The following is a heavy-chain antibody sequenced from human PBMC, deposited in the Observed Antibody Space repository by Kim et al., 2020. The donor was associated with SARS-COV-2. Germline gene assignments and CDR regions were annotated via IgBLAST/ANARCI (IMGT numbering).Heavy chain of an antibody. V-gene: IGHV3-72*01. D-gene: IGHD3-10*01. J-gene: IGHJ1*01. CDR3: TRGGSGSSKEYFQF. CDR1: GFTFSDYY. CDR2: SRDKTNRYTT. Sequence: GGSLRLSCAASGFTFSDYYMDWVRQAPGKGLEWVGRSRDKTNRYTTEYAASVRGRFIISRDDSKNSLYLQMNSRETEDTAVYYCTRGGSGSSKEYFQFWGQGTLAIVS.